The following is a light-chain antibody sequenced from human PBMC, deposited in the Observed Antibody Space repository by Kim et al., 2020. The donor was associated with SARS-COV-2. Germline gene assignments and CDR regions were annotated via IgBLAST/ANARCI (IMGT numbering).Light chain of an antibody. CDR3: QVWDSSSDRPV. V-gene: IGLV3-21*04. CDR1: NVGTKS. CDR2: YDS. J-gene: IGLJ3*02. Sequence: AAEKTARLTSGRNNVGTKSVNEYRQKQGQAPGLVIYYDSDRPSGLPEPFSCSDSENTATLTISRVEAEDEDDYDCQVWDSSSDRPVFGGGTQLTVL.